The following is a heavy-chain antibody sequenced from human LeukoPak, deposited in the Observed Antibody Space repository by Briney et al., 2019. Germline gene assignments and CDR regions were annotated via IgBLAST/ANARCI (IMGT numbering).Heavy chain of an antibody. CDR1: GYTFTSYG. V-gene: IGHV1-18*01. CDR3: ARDYPAQDTATAPGY. J-gene: IGHJ4*02. D-gene: IGHD5-18*01. CDR2: ISAYNGNT. Sequence: ASVKVSCKAAGYTFTSYGISWVRQAPGQGLEWMGGISAYNGNTSYAQKLQGRVTMTTDTSTSTAYMELRSLRSDDTAVYYCARDYPAQDTATAPGYWGQGTLVTVSS.